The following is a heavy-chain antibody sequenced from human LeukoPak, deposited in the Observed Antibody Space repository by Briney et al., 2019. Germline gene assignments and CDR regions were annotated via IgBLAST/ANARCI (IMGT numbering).Heavy chain of an antibody. J-gene: IGHJ3*02. CDR2: IYPGDSDT. CDR3: ARHGGSGSYSRAFDI. CDR1: GYSFTSYW. Sequence: PGESLKISCKGSGYSFTSYWIGWVRQMPGKGLEWMGIIYPGDSDTRYSPSFQGQVTISADKSISTAYLQWSSLKASDTATYYCARHGGSGSYSRAFDIWGQGTMVTVSS. V-gene: IGHV5-51*01. D-gene: IGHD1-26*01.